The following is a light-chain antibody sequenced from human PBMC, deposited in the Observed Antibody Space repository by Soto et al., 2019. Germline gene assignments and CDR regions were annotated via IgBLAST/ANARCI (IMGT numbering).Light chain of an antibody. CDR1: ENIGNY. J-gene: IGKJ1*01. CDR3: QQSYNTPWT. CDR2: AAS. V-gene: IGKV1-39*01. Sequence: DIQMTQSPSSLSASVGDRITVTCRASENIGNYLIWYQLKPGKGPKLLIYAASTLQSGVPFRFSGSGSGTDFTLTISSLQPEDFATYSCQQSYNTPWTFGQGTKVEV.